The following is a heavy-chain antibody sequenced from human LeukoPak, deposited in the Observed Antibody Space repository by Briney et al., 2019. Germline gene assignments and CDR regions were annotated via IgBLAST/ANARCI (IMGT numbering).Heavy chain of an antibody. D-gene: IGHD6-19*01. CDR3: ASSRSSSGWSLIDY. CDR1: GGSINSYY. Sequence: SETLSLTCTVPGGSINSYYWSWIRQPPGKGLEWVGYIYYSGSTNYKPSLKRRVTISVDTSKNQFSLKVSSVTAADTAVYYGASSRSSSGWSLIDYWGQGALVTVSS. J-gene: IGHJ4*02. CDR2: IYYSGST. V-gene: IGHV4-59*01.